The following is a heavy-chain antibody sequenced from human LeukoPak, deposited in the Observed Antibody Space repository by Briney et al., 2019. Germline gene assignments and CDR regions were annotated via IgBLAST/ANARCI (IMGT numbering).Heavy chain of an antibody. CDR1: GGTFSSYA. D-gene: IGHD6-13*01. CDR2: IIPIFGIA. J-gene: IGHJ4*02. Sequence: LGASVKVSCKASGGTFSSYAISWVRQAPGQGLEWMGRIIPIFGIANYAQKFQGRVTITADKSTSTAYMELSSLRSEDTAVYYCAREWSSRRRYDDWGQGTLVTVSS. CDR3: AREWSSRRRYDD. V-gene: IGHV1-69*04.